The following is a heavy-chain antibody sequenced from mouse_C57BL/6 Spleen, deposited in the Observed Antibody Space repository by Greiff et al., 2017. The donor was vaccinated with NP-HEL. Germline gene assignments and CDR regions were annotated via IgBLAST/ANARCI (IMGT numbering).Heavy chain of an antibody. CDR2: IYPGSGST. D-gene: IGHD2-4*01. CDR1: GYTFTSYW. Sequence: QVQLQQPGAELVKPGASVKMSCKASGYTFTSYWITWVKQRPGQGLEWIGDIYPGSGSTNYNEKFTSKATLTVDTSSSTAYMQLSILTSEDSAVYYCARYEYDYAWFAYWGQGTLVTVSA. CDR3: ARYEYDYAWFAY. J-gene: IGHJ3*01. V-gene: IGHV1-55*01.